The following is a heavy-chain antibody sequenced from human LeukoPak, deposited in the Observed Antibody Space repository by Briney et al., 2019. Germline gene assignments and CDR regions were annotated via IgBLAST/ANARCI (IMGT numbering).Heavy chain of an antibody. CDR3: AREAPGVVVVAATPYYFDY. CDR1: GGSISSYY. Sequence: SETLSLTCTVSGGSISSYYWSWIRQPAGKGLERIGRIYTSGSTNYNPSLKSRVTMSVDTSKNQFSLKLSSVTAADTAVYYCAREAPGVVVVAATPYYFDYWGQGTLVTVSS. D-gene: IGHD2-15*01. J-gene: IGHJ4*02. CDR2: IYTSGST. V-gene: IGHV4-4*07.